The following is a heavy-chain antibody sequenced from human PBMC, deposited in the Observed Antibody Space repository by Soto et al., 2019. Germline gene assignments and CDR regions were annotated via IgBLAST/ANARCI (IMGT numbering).Heavy chain of an antibody. J-gene: IGHJ4*02. V-gene: IGHV1-69*13. Sequence: SVKVSCKASAGAFSSYAISWVREAPGQGLEWMGGIIPIFGTANYAQKFQGRVTITADESTSTAYMELSSLRSEDTAVYYCARSSDSSGYFHFDYWGQGTLVTVSS. CDR1: AGAFSSYA. CDR3: ARSSDSSGYFHFDY. CDR2: IIPIFGTA. D-gene: IGHD3-22*01.